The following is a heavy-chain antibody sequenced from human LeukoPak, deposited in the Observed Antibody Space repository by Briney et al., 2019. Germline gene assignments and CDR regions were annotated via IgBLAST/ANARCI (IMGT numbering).Heavy chain of an antibody. D-gene: IGHD3-10*01. V-gene: IGHV4-34*01. CDR2: INHSGST. CDR3: ARGGLLWFGELLRWFDP. J-gene: IGHJ5*02. CDR1: GGSFSGYY. Sequence: PSETLSLTCAVSGGSFSGYYWSWIRQPPGKGLEWIGEINHSGSTNYNPSLKSRVTISVDTSKNQFSLKLSSVTAADTAVYYCARGGLLWFGELLRWFDPWGQGTLVTVSS.